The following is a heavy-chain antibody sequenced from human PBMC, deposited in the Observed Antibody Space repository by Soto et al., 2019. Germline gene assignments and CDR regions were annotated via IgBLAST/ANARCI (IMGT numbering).Heavy chain of an antibody. CDR1: GGTFSSYA. CDR3: ARGSGYQLLKPEYSYGMDV. CDR2: IIPIFGTA. D-gene: IGHD2-2*01. V-gene: IGHV1-69*06. Sequence: VASVKVSCKASGGTFSSYAIRWVRQAPGQGLEWMGGIIPIFGTANYAQKFQGRVTITADKSTSTAYMELSSLRYEDTDVYYCARGSGYQLLKPEYSYGMDVWGQGTTVTVSS. J-gene: IGHJ6*02.